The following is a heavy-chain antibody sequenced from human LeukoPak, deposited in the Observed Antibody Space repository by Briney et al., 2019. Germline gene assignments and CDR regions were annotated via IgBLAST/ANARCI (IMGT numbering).Heavy chain of an antibody. J-gene: IGHJ4*02. Sequence: GASVKVSRKVSGYTLTELSMHWVRQAPGKGLEWMGGFDPEDGETIYAQKFQGRVTMTEDTSTDTAYMELSGLRSEDTAVYYCATPGVPPQCSSTSCYRAYWGQGTLVTVSS. CDR1: GYTLTELS. CDR2: FDPEDGET. V-gene: IGHV1-24*01. D-gene: IGHD2-2*01. CDR3: ATPGVPPQCSSTSCYRAY.